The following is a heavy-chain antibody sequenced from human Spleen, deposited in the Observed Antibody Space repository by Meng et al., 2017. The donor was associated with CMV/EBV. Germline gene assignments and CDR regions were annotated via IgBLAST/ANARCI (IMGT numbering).Heavy chain of an antibody. CDR3: ARDRGLYSDYVYYFDY. CDR1: AFTFSTHA. CDR2: ISYDGSNK. V-gene: IGHV3-30*04. D-gene: IGHD4-11*01. Sequence: SAFTFSTHAMNWGRQAPGKGLEWVAVISYDGSNKYYSDSVKGRFTISRDNSKNTLYLHMNRLRGEDTAVYYCARDRGLYSDYVYYFDYWGQGTLVTVSS. J-gene: IGHJ4*02.